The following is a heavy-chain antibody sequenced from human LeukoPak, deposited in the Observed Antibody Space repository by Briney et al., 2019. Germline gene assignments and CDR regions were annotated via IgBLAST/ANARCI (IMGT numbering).Heavy chain of an antibody. J-gene: IGHJ4*02. V-gene: IGHV4-39*02. CDR2: ISYTGTT. Sequence: PSETLSLTCTVSGGSIGSSAYSWGWIRQPPGRGLEWIGSISYTGTTYYNPSLKSRVTISLDTSKNQFSLKLISVTAADTALYYCAREGPHGSGIYYNPLDYWGQGALVIVSS. CDR1: GGSIGSSAYS. D-gene: IGHD3-10*01. CDR3: AREGPHGSGIYYNPLDY.